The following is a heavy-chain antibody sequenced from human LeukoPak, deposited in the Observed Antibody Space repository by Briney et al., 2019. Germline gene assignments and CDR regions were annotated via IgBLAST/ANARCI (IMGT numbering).Heavy chain of an antibody. J-gene: IGHJ5*02. D-gene: IGHD6-13*01. CDR1: GFTFSSYA. CDR2: ISGSGGST. V-gene: IGHV3-23*01. CDR3: AKDLMKQQQLSNWFDP. Sequence: GGSLRLSCAASGFTFSSYAMSWVRQAPGKGLEWVSAISGSGGSTYYADSVKGRFTISRDNSKNTLYLQMNSLRAEDTAVYYCAKDLMKQQQLSNWFDPWGQGTLVTVSS.